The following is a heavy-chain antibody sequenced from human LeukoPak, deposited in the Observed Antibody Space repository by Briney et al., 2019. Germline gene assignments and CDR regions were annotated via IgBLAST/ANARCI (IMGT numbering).Heavy chain of an antibody. CDR1: GFTLSSYG. CDR2: ISGSGGST. D-gene: IGHD3-10*01. J-gene: IGHJ4*02. V-gene: IGHV3-23*01. CDR3: AAPGGYYGSGSYYGY. Sequence: GGTLRLSCAASGFTLSSYGMRWVRQAPGKGLEWVSAISGSGGSTYYADSVKGRFTISRDNSKNTLYLQMNSLRAEDTAVYYCAAPGGYYGSGSYYGYWGQGTLVTVPS.